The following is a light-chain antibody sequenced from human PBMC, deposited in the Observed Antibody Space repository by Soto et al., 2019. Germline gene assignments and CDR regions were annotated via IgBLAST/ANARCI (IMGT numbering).Light chain of an antibody. V-gene: IGKV3-15*01. CDR2: GAS. CDR1: RNVGSN. J-gene: IGKJ1*01. CDR3: LQYNNCRTHMT. Sequence: EIVMTQSPATLSVSPGERATLSCRAIRNVGSNLAWYQQKLGQSPRLLIYGASTRATGIPARSTGSGSGTELPLTLSLLLSENFPINFCLQYNNCRTHMTFGQGTKVEIK.